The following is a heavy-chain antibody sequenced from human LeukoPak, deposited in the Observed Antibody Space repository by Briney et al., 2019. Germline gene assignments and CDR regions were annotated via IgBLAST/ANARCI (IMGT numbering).Heavy chain of an antibody. Sequence: PGGSLRLSCAASGFTFSDYYMSWIRQAPGKGLEWVSYISSSGSTIYYADSVKGRFTISSDNAKNSLYLQMNSLRAEDTAVYYCAREMTYYYDSSGHFDYWGQGTLVTVSS. CDR3: AREMTYYYDSSGHFDY. D-gene: IGHD3-22*01. J-gene: IGHJ4*02. V-gene: IGHV3-11*01. CDR1: GFTFSDYY. CDR2: ISSSGSTI.